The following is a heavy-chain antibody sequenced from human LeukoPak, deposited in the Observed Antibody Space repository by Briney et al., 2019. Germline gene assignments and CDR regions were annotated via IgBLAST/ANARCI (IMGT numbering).Heavy chain of an antibody. CDR2: INHSGST. CDR1: GGSFSGYY. CDR3: ARVKKGQWRNNWFDP. D-gene: IGHD6-19*01. J-gene: IGHJ5*02. V-gene: IGHV4-34*01. Sequence: SETLSLTCAVYGGSFSGYYWSWIRQPPGKGLEWIGEINHSGSTNYNPSLKSRVTISVDTSKNQFSLKLSSVTAADTAVYYCARVKKGQWRNNWFDPWGQGTLVTVSS.